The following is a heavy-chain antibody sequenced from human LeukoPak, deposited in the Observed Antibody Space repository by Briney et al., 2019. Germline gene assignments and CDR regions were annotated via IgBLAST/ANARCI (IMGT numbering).Heavy chain of an antibody. V-gene: IGHV4-59*12. CDR2: IYYSGST. Sequence: SETLSLTCTVSGGSISSYYWSWIRQPPGKGLEWIGYIYYSGSTNYNPSLKSRVTISVDTSKNQFSLQLSSVTAADTAVYYCARRTTVTTFLSGWGQGTLVTVSS. CDR1: GGSISSYY. J-gene: IGHJ4*02. D-gene: IGHD4-11*01. CDR3: ARRTTVTTFLSG.